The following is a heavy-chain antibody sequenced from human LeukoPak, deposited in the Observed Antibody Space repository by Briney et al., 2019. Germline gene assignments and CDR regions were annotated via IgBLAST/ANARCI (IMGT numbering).Heavy chain of an antibody. D-gene: IGHD5-12*01. CDR3: VTASDGYDLGY. V-gene: IGHV1-18*01. Sequence: GASVKVSCKASGYTLTSYGISWVRQAPGQGLEWMGWISAYNGKTNHAQKLQGRVTMTTDTSTSTAYMELRSLRSDDTAVYYCVTASDGYDLGYWGQGTLVTVSS. J-gene: IGHJ4*02. CDR1: GYTLTSYG. CDR2: ISAYNGKT.